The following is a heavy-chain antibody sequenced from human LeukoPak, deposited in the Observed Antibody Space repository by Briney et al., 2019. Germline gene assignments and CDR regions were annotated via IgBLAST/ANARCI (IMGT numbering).Heavy chain of an antibody. V-gene: IGHV4-4*02. CDR1: GGSISSSNW. D-gene: IGHD3-10*01. J-gene: IGHJ5*02. CDR3: ASTYKDRLWFGGNSWFDP. CDR2: IYHSGST. Sequence: PSETLSLTCAVSGGSISSSNWWSWVRQPPGKRLEWIGEIYHSGSTNYNPSLKSRVTISVDKSKNQFSLKLSSVTAADTAVYYCASTYKDRLWFGGNSWFDPWGQGTLVTVSS.